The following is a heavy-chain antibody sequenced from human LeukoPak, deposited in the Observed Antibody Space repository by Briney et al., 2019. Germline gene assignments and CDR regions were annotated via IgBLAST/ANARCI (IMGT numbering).Heavy chain of an antibody. J-gene: IGHJ1*01. CDR3: ARQVDCSSTSCPRAEYFQH. CDR1: GGSFSGYY. CDR2: INHSGST. V-gene: IGHV4-34*01. D-gene: IGHD2-2*01. Sequence: SETLSLTCAVYGGSFSGYYWSWIRQPPGKGLEWIGEINHSGSTNYNPSLKNRVTISVDTSKNQFSLKLSSVTAADTAVYYCARQVDCSSTSCPRAEYFQHWGQGTLVTVSS.